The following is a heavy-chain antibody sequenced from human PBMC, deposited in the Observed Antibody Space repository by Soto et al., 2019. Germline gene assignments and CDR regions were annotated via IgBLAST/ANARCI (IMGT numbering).Heavy chain of an antibody. Sequence: QVQLVQSGAEVKKPGASVKVSCKASGYTFTGYYIHWVRQAPGQGLEWMGWINPNNGDTNYAQKLQGRVSMTRATSTSTAYMELSSLRFDDTAVYYCARHSGYDYVFDYWGQGTLVTVSS. V-gene: IGHV1-2*02. CDR2: INPNNGDT. CDR3: ARHSGYDYVFDY. CDR1: GYTFTGYY. D-gene: IGHD5-12*01. J-gene: IGHJ4*02.